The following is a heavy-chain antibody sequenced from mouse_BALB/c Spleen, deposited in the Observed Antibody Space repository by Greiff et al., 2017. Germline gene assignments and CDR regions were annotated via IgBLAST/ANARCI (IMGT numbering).Heavy chain of an antibody. CDR3: TRGCYYYGSSYNYAMDY. CDR2: ISSGGSYT. Sequence: EVKLVESGGGLVKPGGSLKLSCAASGFTFSSYTMSWVRQTPEKRLEWVATISSGGSYTYYPDSVKGRFTISRDNAKNTLYLQMSSLKSEDTAMYYCTRGCYYYGSSYNYAMDYWGQGTSVTVSS. J-gene: IGHJ4*01. CDR1: GFTFSSYT. V-gene: IGHV5-6-4*01. D-gene: IGHD1-1*01.